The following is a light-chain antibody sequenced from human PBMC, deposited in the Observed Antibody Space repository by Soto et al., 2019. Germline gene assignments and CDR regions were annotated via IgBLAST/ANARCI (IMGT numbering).Light chain of an antibody. CDR2: ATS. CDR1: QSIGNY. J-gene: IGKJ4*01. CDR3: QHYGSSLLT. Sequence: EVVLTQSPATLSLSPGEGATLSCRASQSIGNYLAWYQQKPGQAPRLLIYATSNRATGIPARFSGSGSGTDFTLTISRLEAEDFEVSFCQHYGSSLLTFGGGTKVDIK. V-gene: IGKV3-20*01.